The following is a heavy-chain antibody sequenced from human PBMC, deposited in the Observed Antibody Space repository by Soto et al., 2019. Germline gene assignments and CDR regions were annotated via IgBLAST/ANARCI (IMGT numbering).Heavy chain of an antibody. V-gene: IGHV5-51*01. CDR2: IFTRDSET. Sequence: GESLKISCKGPGHLFNNHWIGWVRQTPGKGLEWMGLIFTRDSETKTSPSFQGHVSFSVDNSINTVYLQWTSLKTTDTGIYFCARGYFDSGHGYDLWGQGTLVTVSS. D-gene: IGHD3-10*01. CDR3: ARGYFDSGHGYDL. J-gene: IGHJ5*02. CDR1: GHLFNNHW.